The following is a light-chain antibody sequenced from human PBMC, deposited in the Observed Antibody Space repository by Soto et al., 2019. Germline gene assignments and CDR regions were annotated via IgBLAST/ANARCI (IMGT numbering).Light chain of an antibody. J-gene: IGKJ2*01. CDR2: IAS. CDR1: QSISDN. V-gene: IGKV1-39*01. CDR3: QQSYRFPT. Sequence: DIQMTQSPSSLSASVGDRVTITCRTSQSISDNLNWYQQKPGKAPKLLIYIASSLQSGVPSRFSGSGYGTDFTRTISSLQPEDFATYYCQQSYRFPTFGQGTKLEIK.